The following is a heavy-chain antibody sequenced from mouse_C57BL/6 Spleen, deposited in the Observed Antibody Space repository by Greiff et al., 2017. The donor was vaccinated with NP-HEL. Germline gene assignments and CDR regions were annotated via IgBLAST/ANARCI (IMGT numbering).Heavy chain of an antibody. J-gene: IGHJ1*03. D-gene: IGHD1-1*01. CDR2: IHPNSGST. V-gene: IGHV1-64*01. CDR1: GYTFTSYW. CDR3: ARSPYGSSWYFDV. Sequence: VQLQQPGAELVKPGASVKLSCKASGYTFTSYWMHWVKQRPGQGLEWIGMIHPNSGSTNYNEKFKSKATLTVDKSSSTAYMQLSSLTSEDSAVYYCARSPYGSSWYFDVWGTGTTVTVSS.